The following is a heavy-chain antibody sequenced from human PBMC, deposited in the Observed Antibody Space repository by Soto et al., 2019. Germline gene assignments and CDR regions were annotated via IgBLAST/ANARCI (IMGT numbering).Heavy chain of an antibody. J-gene: IGHJ1*01. V-gene: IGHV3-21*01. CDR1: GFTFSSYS. CDR2: ISSSSSYI. Sequence: GGSLRLSCAASGFTFSSYSMNWVRQAPGKGLEWVSSISSSSSYIYYADSVKGRFTISRDNAKNSLYLQMNSLRAEDTAVYYCAKDGDILSGYPEYFQHWGQGTLVTVSS. CDR3: AKDGDILSGYPEYFQH. D-gene: IGHD3-9*01.